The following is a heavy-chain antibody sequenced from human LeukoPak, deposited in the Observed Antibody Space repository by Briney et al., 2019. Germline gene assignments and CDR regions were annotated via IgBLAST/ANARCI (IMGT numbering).Heavy chain of an antibody. V-gene: IGHV3-30*04. D-gene: IGHD2-21*02. Sequence: GRSLRLSCAAPGSTFSNYAMHWVRQAPGKGLEGWAVISYDGYNKYYADSVKGRFTISRDNSTNALYLQMNSLRAEDTAVYYCARVVVPAIHGLDYWGQGTLVTVSS. J-gene: IGHJ4*02. CDR3: ARVVVPAIHGLDY. CDR2: ISYDGYNK. CDR1: GSTFSNYA.